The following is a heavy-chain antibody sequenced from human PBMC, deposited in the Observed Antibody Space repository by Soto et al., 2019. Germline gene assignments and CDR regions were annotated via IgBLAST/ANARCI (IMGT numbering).Heavy chain of an antibody. CDR1: GGSISSYY. Sequence: PSETLSLTCTVSGGSISSYYWSWIRQPPGKGLEWIGYIYYSGSTNYNPSLKSRVTISVDTSKNQFSLKLSSVTAADTAVYYCARERWLPEYYYGMDVWGQGTTVTVSS. CDR2: IYYSGST. V-gene: IGHV4-59*08. CDR3: ARERWLPEYYYGMDV. D-gene: IGHD3-22*01. J-gene: IGHJ6*02.